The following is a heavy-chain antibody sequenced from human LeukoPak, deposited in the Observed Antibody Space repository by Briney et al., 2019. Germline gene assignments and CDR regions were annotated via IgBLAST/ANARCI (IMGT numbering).Heavy chain of an antibody. CDR3: ATIMVVTGTFDAFDI. CDR1: GYTLTELS. CDR2: FDPEYGET. J-gene: IGHJ3*02. D-gene: IGHD4-23*01. Sequence: ASVKVSCKVSGYTLTELSMHWVRQAPGQGLEWMGGFDPEYGETIYAQKFQGRVTITEDTSTDTAYMELSSLRSEDPAVYYCATIMVVTGTFDAFDIWGQGTMVTVSS. V-gene: IGHV1-24*01.